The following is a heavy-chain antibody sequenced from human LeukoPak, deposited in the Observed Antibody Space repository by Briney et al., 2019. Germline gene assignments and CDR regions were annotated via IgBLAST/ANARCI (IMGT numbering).Heavy chain of an antibody. CDR1: GYTFTSYD. Sequence: ASVKVSCKASGYTFTSYDINWVRQATGQGLEWLGWMNPNSGNTGYAQKFQGRVTITRHTSISTAYMELSSLRSEDTAVYYCARGPIAAAGDYWGQGTLVTVSS. J-gene: IGHJ4*02. CDR3: ARGPIAAAGDY. V-gene: IGHV1-8*01. CDR2: MNPNSGNT. D-gene: IGHD6-13*01.